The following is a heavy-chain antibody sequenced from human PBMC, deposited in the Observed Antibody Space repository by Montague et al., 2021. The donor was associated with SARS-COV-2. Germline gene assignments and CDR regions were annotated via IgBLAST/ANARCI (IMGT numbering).Heavy chain of an antibody. D-gene: IGHD3-10*01. Sequence: SETLSLTCAVHGGSFSTYSWNWIRQPPGKGLEWIGEIHHGGSTNYNPSLKSRVTISADTSKNQFSLKLTSVAAADTAVYYCARLGDAVVPSPILGVGPYYSYYCMDVWGKGTTVTVSS. J-gene: IGHJ6*03. CDR1: GGSFSTYS. CDR3: ARLGDAVVPSPILGVGPYYSYYCMDV. CDR2: IHHGGST. V-gene: IGHV4-34*01.